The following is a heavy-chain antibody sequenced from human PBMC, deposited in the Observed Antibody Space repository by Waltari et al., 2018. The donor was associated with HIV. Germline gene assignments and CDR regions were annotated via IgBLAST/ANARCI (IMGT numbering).Heavy chain of an antibody. V-gene: IGHV1-8*01. CDR1: GYTFSNTD. CDR2: MSPNSGNA. Sequence: QVQLVQSGAEVKKPGASVKVSCKASGYTFSNTDINWVRQATGQGLVWMGWMSPNSGNAGYAPNFQGRVTMTRNTSTTTAYMELTDLRSADTAVYFCARGRGRYDFWSGYSSPGDAFDIWGQGTVVIVSS. D-gene: IGHD3-3*01. J-gene: IGHJ3*02. CDR3: ARGRGRYDFWSGYSSPGDAFDI.